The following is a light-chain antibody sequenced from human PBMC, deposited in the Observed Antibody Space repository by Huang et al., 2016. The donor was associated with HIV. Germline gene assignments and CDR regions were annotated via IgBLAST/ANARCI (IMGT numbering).Light chain of an antibody. V-gene: IGKV2-28*01. CDR2: LGS. Sequence: DIVMVQSPASLSVTPGEAASITCRSSHSLLHSNGHNYFVWNWQKPGQSPQLLIYLGSIRAAGVPDRFSGSGSGTDFTLRINRVEAGDVGIYYCMQGLQTWTFGQGTKVEI. CDR1: HSLLHSNGHNY. CDR3: MQGLQTWT. J-gene: IGKJ1*01.